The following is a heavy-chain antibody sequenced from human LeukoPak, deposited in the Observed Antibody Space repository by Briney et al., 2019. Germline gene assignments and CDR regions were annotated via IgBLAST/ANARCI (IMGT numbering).Heavy chain of an antibody. V-gene: IGHV4-31*03. CDR2: IYYSGST. Sequence: SETLSLTCTVSGGSISSGGYYWSWIRQHPGKGLEWIGYIYYSGSTYYNPSLKSRVTISVDTSKNQFSLKLSSVTAPDTAVYYCARRDWLRYFDYWGQGTLVTVSS. CDR3: ARRDWLRYFDY. CDR1: GGSISSGGYY. D-gene: IGHD3-9*01. J-gene: IGHJ4*02.